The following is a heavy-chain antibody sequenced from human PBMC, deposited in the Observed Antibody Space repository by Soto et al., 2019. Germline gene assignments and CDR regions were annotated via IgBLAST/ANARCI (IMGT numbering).Heavy chain of an antibody. Sequence: SETLSLTCAVYGGSFSGYYWSWIRQPPGKGLEWIGEINHSGSTNYNPSLKSRVTISVDTSKNQFSLKLSSVTAADTAVYYCARADGSGWFNWFAPWGQGTLVTVSS. D-gene: IGHD6-19*01. V-gene: IGHV4-34*01. CDR3: ARADGSGWFNWFAP. J-gene: IGHJ5*02. CDR2: INHSGST. CDR1: GGSFSGYY.